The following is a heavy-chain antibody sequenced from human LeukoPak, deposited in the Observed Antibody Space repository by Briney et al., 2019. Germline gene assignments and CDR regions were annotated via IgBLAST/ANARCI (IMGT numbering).Heavy chain of an antibody. D-gene: IGHD3-10*01. CDR1: GFTFSSYS. J-gene: IGHJ6*03. V-gene: IGHV3-48*01. CDR3: ARGAVRGVILPRYYYYMDV. CDR2: ISSSSSTM. Sequence: RPGGSLRLSCAASGFTFSSYSMNWVRQAPGKGLEWVSYISSSSSTMYYADSVKGRFSISRDNSKNALYLQMGSLRAEDMAVYYCARGAVRGVILPRYYYYMDVWGKGTTVTISS.